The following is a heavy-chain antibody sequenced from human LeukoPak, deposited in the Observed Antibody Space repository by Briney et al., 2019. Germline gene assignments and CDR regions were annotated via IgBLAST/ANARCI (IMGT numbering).Heavy chain of an antibody. CDR3: AREDYGDRRYSN. D-gene: IGHD4-17*01. J-gene: IGHJ4*02. CDR1: GYTFTDYY. V-gene: IGHV1-2*02. Sequence: ASVKVSCKASGYTFTDYYMHWVRQAPGQGLEWMGWINPNSGGTNYAQKFYARVTMTRDTSISTAYMELSRLRSDDTAVYYCAREDYGDRRYSNWGQGALVTVSS. CDR2: INPNSGGT.